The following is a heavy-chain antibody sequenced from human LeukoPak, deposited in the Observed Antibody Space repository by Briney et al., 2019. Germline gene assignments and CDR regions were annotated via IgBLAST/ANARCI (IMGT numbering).Heavy chain of an antibody. V-gene: IGHV4-59*01. D-gene: IGHD3-10*01. J-gene: IGHJ4*02. CDR1: GGSIRTYY. Sequence: SETLSLTCTVSGGSIRTYYWSWIRQPPGKGLEWIGYIYYSGSTNYNPSLKSRVTISVDTSKNQFSLKLTSVTAADTAVYYCAGDSGATIDYWGQGTLVTVSS. CDR2: IYYSGST. CDR3: AGDSGATIDY.